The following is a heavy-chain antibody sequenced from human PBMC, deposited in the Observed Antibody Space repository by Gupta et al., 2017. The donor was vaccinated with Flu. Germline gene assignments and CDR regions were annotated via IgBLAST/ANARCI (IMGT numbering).Heavy chain of an antibody. J-gene: IGHJ4*02. CDR2: IIPMFGTT. CDR1: GGTFNRNA. CDR3: ARRGGRYCSGGSCYWGFDY. V-gene: IGHV1-69*01. D-gene: IGHD2-15*01. Sequence: QVQLVQPGAEVKKPGSSVKISCRASGGTFNRNAFSWVRQAPGQGLEWMGGIIPMFGTTTYSPRFQGRLTITADDSASTSYMELRSLRSEDTAVYYCARRGGRYCSGGSCYWGFDYWGQGTLVTVSP.